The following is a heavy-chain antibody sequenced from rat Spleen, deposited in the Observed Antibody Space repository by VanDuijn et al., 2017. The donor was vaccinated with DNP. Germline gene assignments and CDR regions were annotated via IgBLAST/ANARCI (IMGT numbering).Heavy chain of an antibody. Sequence: EVQLVESGGGLVQPGRSMKLSCAASGFTFSSFAMAWVRQAPTKGLEWVASISYDGGNTYYRDSVKGRFTISRDNAKSSLYLQMDSLRSEDTSTYYCAKLWQLRVMDAWGQGASVTVSS. CDR3: AKLWQLRVMDA. CDR2: ISYDGGNT. CDR1: GFTFSSFA. V-gene: IGHV5-25*01. J-gene: IGHJ4*01. D-gene: IGHD1-3*01.